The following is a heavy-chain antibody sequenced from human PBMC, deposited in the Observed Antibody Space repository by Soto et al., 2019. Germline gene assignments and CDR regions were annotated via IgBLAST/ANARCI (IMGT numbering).Heavy chain of an antibody. Sequence: SETLSLTCTVSGCSISSSSYYWGWMRQRPGKWLEWIGSIYYSGSTYYNPSLKSRVTISVDTSKNQFSLKLSSVTAADTAVYYCARGTAAGGYGMDVWGQGTTVTVYS. CDR2: IYYSGST. V-gene: IGHV4-39*01. CDR1: GCSISSSSYY. D-gene: IGHD6-13*01. J-gene: IGHJ6*02. CDR3: ARGTAAGGYGMDV.